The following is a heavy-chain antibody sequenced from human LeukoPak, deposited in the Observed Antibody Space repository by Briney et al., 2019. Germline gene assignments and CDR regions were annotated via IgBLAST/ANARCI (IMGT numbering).Heavy chain of an antibody. D-gene: IGHD4/OR15-4a*01. Sequence: TGGSLRLSCAASGFTFSDYYMSWIRQAPGRGLEWVSYISSSGSTIYYADSLKGRFTISRENAKNSLYLQMNSLRTEDTAVYYCARGGAYYYYMDVWGKGTTVTVSS. J-gene: IGHJ6*03. CDR2: ISSSGSTI. CDR3: ARGGAYYYYMDV. V-gene: IGHV3-11*04. CDR1: GFTFSDYY.